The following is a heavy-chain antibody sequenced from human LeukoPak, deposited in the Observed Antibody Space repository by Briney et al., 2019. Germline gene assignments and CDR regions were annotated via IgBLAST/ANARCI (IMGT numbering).Heavy chain of an antibody. CDR3: VTEVSGSFPT. Sequence: GGSLRLSCVASGFTFSSYSMNWVRQAPGKGLEWVSSISSSSSYIYYADSVKGRFTISRDNAKNSLYLQMNSLKNEDTAVYYCVTEVSGSFPTWGQGTLVTVSS. V-gene: IGHV3-21*03. D-gene: IGHD1-26*01. CDR1: GFTFSSYS. CDR2: ISSSSSYI. J-gene: IGHJ4*02.